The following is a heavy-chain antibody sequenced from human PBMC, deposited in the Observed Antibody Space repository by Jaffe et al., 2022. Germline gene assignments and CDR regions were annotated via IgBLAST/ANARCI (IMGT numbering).Heavy chain of an antibody. J-gene: IGHJ5*02. CDR2: IIPILGIA. CDR1: GGTFSSYT. CDR3: ATLEHDIVATIRPYNWFDP. Sequence: QVQLVQSGAEVKKPGSSVKVSCKASGGTFSSYTISWVRQAPGQGLEWMGRIIPILGIANYAQKFQGRVTITADKSTSTAYMELSSLRSEDTAVYYCATLEHDIVATIRPYNWFDPWGQGTLVTVSS. V-gene: IGHV1-69*02. D-gene: IGHD5-12*01.